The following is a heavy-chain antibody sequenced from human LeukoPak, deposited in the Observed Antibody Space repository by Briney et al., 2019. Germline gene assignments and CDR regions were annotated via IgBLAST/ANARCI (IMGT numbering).Heavy chain of an antibody. D-gene: IGHD6-13*01. CDR3: ARDLPDSSWYALDS. CDR2: ISGTGSV. CDR1: GFSLSTFN. Sequence: GGSLRLSCAASGFSLSTFNMNWVRQAPGKGLEWVSCISGTGSVYYAASVRGRFTISRDNAGNSLFLQLNSLRTEDTAVYFCARDLPDSSWYALDSWGQGTLVTVSS. J-gene: IGHJ5*01. V-gene: IGHV3-69-1*01.